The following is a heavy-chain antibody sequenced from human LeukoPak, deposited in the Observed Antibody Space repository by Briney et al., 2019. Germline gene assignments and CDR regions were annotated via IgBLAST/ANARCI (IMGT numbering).Heavy chain of an antibody. CDR1: GGSISSSNW. D-gene: IGHD3-10*01. J-gene: IGHJ4*02. CDR2: IYHSGST. V-gene: IGHV4-4*02. Sequence: SETLSLTCAVSGGSISSSNWWSWVRQPPGKGLEWIGEIYHSGSTNYNPSLKSRVTISVDKSKNQFSLKLSSVTAADTAVYYCASDLSRGAESIFDYWGQGTLVTVSS. CDR3: ASDLSRGAESIFDY.